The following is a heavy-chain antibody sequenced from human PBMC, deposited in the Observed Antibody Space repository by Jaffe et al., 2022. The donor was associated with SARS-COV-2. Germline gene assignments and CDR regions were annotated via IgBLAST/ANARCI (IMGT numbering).Heavy chain of an antibody. Sequence: QVQLVESGGGVVQPGRSLRLSCAASGFTFSSYAMHWVRQAPGKGLEWVAVISYDGSNKYYADSVKGRFTISRDNSKNTLYLQMNSLRAEDTAVYYCARGPHYYGSGWDAFDIWGQGTMVTVSS. V-gene: IGHV3-30*04. CDR2: ISYDGSNK. D-gene: IGHD3-10*01. CDR3: ARGPHYYGSGWDAFDI. CDR1: GFTFSSYA. J-gene: IGHJ3*02.